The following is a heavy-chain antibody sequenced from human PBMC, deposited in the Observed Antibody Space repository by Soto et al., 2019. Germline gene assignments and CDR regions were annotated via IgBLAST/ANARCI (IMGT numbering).Heavy chain of an antibody. CDR1: GFTFSSYS. D-gene: IGHD4-17*01. CDR2: ISSSSSYI. CDR3: ARDLRYGDYYYGMDV. V-gene: IGHV3-21*01. J-gene: IGHJ6*02. Sequence: EVQLVESGGGLVKPGGSLRLSCAASGFTFSSYSMNWVRQAPGKGLEWVSSISSSSSYIYYADSVKGRFTMSRDNAKNSLSLQMNSLRAEDTAVYYCARDLRYGDYYYGMDVWGQGTTVTVSS.